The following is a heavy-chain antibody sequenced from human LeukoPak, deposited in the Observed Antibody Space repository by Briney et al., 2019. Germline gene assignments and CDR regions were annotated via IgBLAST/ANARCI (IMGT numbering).Heavy chain of an antibody. J-gene: IGHJ4*02. CDR1: GNTLTAFS. CDR2: FDPEDGET. CDR3: TASLMILVDFWSGYYDY. D-gene: IGHD3-3*01. V-gene: IGHV1-24*01. Sequence: GTSVKVSCKVSGNTLTAFSMHWVRQAAGRGPEWMRSFDPEDGETLYAHKFQGRVTMTADTSIDTAYMELSSLRSEDTALYYCTASLMILVDFWSGYYDYWGQRTLVTDSS.